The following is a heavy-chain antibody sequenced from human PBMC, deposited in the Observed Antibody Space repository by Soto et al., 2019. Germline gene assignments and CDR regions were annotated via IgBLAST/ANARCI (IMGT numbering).Heavy chain of an antibody. CDR2: ISDSGTNT. V-gene: IGHV3-23*01. Sequence: EVQLLESGGSLVQPGGSLRLSCAASGFTFSSYAMSWVRQGPGKGLEWVSAISDSGTNTYYADSVKGRFTISRDNSKSTLYLQMNILRDEDTATYYCARSSSSSGPWGQGTLVSVSS. D-gene: IGHD6-6*01. J-gene: IGHJ4*02. CDR3: ARSSSSSGP. CDR1: GFTFSSYA.